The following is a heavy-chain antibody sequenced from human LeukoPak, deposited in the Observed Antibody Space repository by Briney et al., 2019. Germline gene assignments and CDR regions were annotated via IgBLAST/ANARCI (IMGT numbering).Heavy chain of an antibody. V-gene: IGHV1-69*13. CDR2: IIPIFGTA. D-gene: IGHD3-3*01. CDR3: ARAHYLERLLDLD. Sequence: ASVKVSCKASGGTFSSYAISWVRQAPGQGLEWMGGIIPIFGTANYAQKFQGRVTITADESTSTAYMELSSLRSEDTAVYYCARAHYLERLLDLDWGQGTLVTVSS. J-gene: IGHJ4*02. CDR1: GGTFSSYA.